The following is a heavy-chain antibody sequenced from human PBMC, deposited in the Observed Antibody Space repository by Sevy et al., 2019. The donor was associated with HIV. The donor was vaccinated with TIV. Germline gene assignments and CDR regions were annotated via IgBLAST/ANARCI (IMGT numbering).Heavy chain of an antibody. J-gene: IGHJ4*02. CDR1: GYTFTGYY. CDR3: VRDDRDGYFEY. Sequence: ASVNVSCKASGYTFTGYYIHWMRQAPGQGLEWMGWINPDSGGPTYAPKFQGRVTLTRDTSISTAYMDLSRLKSDDTAVYYCVRDDRDGYFEYWGQGALVTVSS. CDR2: INPDSGGP. V-gene: IGHV1-2*02.